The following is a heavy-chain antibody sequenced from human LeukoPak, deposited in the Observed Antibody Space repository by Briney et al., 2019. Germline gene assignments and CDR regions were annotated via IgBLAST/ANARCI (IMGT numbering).Heavy chain of an antibody. CDR2: ISSSGSTI. Sequence: PGGSLRLSCAASGFMFSSSWMAWVRQAPGKGLEWVSYISSSGSTIYYADSVKGRFTISRDNAKNSLYLQMNSLRAEDTAVYYCARDQGYDILTGYYNGRRNDYWGQGTLVTVSS. D-gene: IGHD3-9*01. J-gene: IGHJ4*02. CDR1: GFMFSSSW. V-gene: IGHV3-48*04. CDR3: ARDQGYDILTGYYNGRRNDY.